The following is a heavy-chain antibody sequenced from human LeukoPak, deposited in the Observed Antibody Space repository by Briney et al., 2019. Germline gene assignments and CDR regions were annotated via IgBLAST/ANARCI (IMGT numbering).Heavy chain of an antibody. D-gene: IGHD2-21*02. CDR3: ARETAIFLGRIGWFDP. CDR2: INHSGST. J-gene: IGHJ5*02. Sequence: SETLSLTCAVYGGSFSGYYWSWIRQPPGKGLEWIGEINHSGSTNYNPSLKSRVTISVDTSKNQFSLKLSSVTAADTAVYYCARETAIFLGRIGWFDPWGQGTLVTVSS. V-gene: IGHV4-34*01. CDR1: GGSFSGYY.